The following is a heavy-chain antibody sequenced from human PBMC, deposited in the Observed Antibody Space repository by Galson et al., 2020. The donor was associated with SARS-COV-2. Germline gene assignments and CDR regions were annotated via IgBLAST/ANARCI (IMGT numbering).Heavy chain of an antibody. V-gene: IGHV7-4-1*02. J-gene: IGHJ6*03. CDR2: INTNTGNP. CDR3: ARVPPAAPHYDFWSGQYYYYYMDV. CDR1: GYTFTSYA. D-gene: IGHD3-3*01. Sequence: GESLKISCKASGYTFTSYAMNWVRQAPGQGLEWMGWINTNTGNPTYAQGFTGRFVFSLDTSVSTAYLQISSLKAEDTAVYYCARVPPAAPHYDFWSGQYYYYYMDVWGKGTTVTVSS.